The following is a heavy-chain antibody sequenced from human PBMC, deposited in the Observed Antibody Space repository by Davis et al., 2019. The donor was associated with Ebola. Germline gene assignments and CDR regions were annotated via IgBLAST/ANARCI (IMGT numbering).Heavy chain of an antibody. Sequence: GGSLRLSCAASGFSVSANYMIWVRQAPGKGLEWVSLMYAVGNTFFADSVKGRFTISRDNSKNTIYLQMNSLRAEDTAVYYCARGTGMDVWGKGTTVTVSS. CDR3: ARGTGMDV. V-gene: IGHV3-53*05. D-gene: IGHD2-8*01. J-gene: IGHJ6*04. CDR1: GFSVSANY. CDR2: MYAVGNT.